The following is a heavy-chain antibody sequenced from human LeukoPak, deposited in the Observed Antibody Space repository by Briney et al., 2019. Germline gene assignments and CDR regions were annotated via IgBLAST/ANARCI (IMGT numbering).Heavy chain of an antibody. CDR1: GFTFSSYA. Sequence: PGGSLRLSCAASGFTFSSYAMHWVRQAPGKGLEYVSAISSNGGSTYYANSVKGRFTISRDNSKNTLYLQMGSLRAEDMAVYYCARGPRGYSYGYVDWGQGTLVTVSS. J-gene: IGHJ4*02. D-gene: IGHD5-18*01. CDR2: ISSNGGST. CDR3: ARGPRGYSYGYVD. V-gene: IGHV3-64*01.